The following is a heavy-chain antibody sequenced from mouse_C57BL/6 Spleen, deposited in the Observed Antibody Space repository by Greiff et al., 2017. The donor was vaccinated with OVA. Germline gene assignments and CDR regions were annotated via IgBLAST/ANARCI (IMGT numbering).Heavy chain of an antibody. CDR2: IHPNSGST. J-gene: IGHJ2*01. CDR1: GYTFTSYW. D-gene: IGHD2-2*01. CDR3: ARGSSTMVPYFDD. V-gene: IGHV1-64*01. Sequence: QVQLQQPGAELVKPGASVKLSCKASGYTFTSYWMHWVKQRPGQGLEWIGMIHPNSGSTNYNEKFKSKATLTVDKSSSTAYMQLSSLTSEDSAVYYCARGSSTMVPYFDDWGQGTTLTVAS.